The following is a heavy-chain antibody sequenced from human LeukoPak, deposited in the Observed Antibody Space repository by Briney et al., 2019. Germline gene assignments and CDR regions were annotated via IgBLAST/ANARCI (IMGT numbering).Heavy chain of an antibody. D-gene: IGHD3-10*01. CDR3: AHQGGFGEYYYYYGMDV. Sequence: ASVKVSCKASGYTFTSYAMNWVRQAPRQGLEWMGWINTNTGNPTYAQGFTGRFVFSLDTSVSTAYLQISSLKAEDTAVYYCAHQGGFGEYYYYYGMDVWGQGTTVTVSS. V-gene: IGHV7-4-1*02. CDR2: INTNTGNP. CDR1: GYTFTSYA. J-gene: IGHJ6*02.